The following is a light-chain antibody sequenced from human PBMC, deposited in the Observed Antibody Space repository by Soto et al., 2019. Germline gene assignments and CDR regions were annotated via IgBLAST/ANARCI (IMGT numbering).Light chain of an antibody. CDR1: QSISSY. CDR3: QQSISAPLT. V-gene: IGKV1-39*01. J-gene: IGKJ4*01. CDR2: AAS. Sequence: DIQMTQSPSSLSASVGDRVTITCRASQSISSYLNWYQQKPGKDPKLLIYAASSLQSGVPSRFSGSGSGTDFTLTIAGLQPEDSASYFCQQSISAPLTFGGGTKVEIK.